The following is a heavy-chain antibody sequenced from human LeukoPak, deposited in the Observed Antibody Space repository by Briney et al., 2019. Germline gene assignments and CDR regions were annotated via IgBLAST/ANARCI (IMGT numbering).Heavy chain of an antibody. CDR2: INPNRGGT. V-gene: IGHV1-2*02. J-gene: IGHJ4*02. CDR1: GYTFTDYY. CDR3: ARALDFGGNVYYFDY. D-gene: IGHD4-23*01. Sequence: ASVKVSCKASGYTFTDYYLHWVRQAPGQGLEWMGWINPNRGGTTYAQKFQGRVTMTRDTSITTAYMELSRLRSDDTAMYYCARALDFGGNVYYFDYWGQGTLVTVSS.